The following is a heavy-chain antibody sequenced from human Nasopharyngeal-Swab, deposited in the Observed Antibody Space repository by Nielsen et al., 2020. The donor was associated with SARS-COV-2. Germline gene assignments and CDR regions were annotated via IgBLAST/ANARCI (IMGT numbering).Heavy chain of an antibody. CDR3: AKVKRPIVVVPAATDY. J-gene: IGHJ4*02. CDR1: GFTFSSYA. CDR2: ISGSGGST. Sequence: GGFLRLSCAASGFTFSSYAMSWVRQAPGKGLEWVSAISGSGGSTYYADSVKGRFTISRDNSKNTLYLQMNSLRAEDTAVYYCAKVKRPIVVVPAATDYWGQGTLVTVSS. V-gene: IGHV3-23*01. D-gene: IGHD2-2*01.